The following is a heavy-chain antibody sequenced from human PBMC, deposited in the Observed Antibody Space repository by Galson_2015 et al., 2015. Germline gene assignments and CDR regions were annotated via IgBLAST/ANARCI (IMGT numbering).Heavy chain of an antibody. Sequence: SLRLSCAASGFTFSNHAMSWVRQVSGKGLEWVSGISGGGASTFYADSVKGRFTISRDNSNNTLYLQMNSLRVEETALYYCVKLGGRAAAGKTSGGLDYWGQGTLVTVSS. J-gene: IGHJ4*02. CDR2: ISGGGAST. D-gene: IGHD6-13*01. CDR3: VKLGGRAAAGKTSGGLDY. CDR1: GFTFSNHA. V-gene: IGHV3-23*01.